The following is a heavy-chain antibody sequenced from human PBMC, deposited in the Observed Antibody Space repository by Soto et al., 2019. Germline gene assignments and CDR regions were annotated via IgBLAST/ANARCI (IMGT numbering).Heavy chain of an antibody. V-gene: IGHV1-69*12. Sequence: QVQLVQSGAEVKKPGSSVKVSCKASGGTFSSYAISWVRQAPGQGLEWMGGIIPIFGTANYAQKFQGRVTITADELTIXAYMELSSRRSEDTAVYYCARVPDSSGFPWGWFDPWGQGTLVTVSS. J-gene: IGHJ5*02. CDR2: IIPIFGTA. D-gene: IGHD3-22*01. CDR1: GGTFSSYA. CDR3: ARVPDSSGFPWGWFDP.